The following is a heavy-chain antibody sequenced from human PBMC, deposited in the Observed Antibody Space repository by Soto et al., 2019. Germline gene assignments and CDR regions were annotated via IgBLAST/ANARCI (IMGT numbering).Heavy chain of an antibody. CDR3: ARLLLSRVDFDP. CDR2: IQPGDSDT. J-gene: IGHJ5*02. D-gene: IGHD3-16*02. CDR1: GYSFTSYW. V-gene: IGHV5-51*01. Sequence: PGESLKISCKGSGYSFTSYWIGWVRQMPGKGLEWMGIIQPGDSDTRYSPSFQGQVTISAVKSFNTAYLQWSSLKASDTAMYYCARLLLSRVDFDPWGQGTLVTVSS.